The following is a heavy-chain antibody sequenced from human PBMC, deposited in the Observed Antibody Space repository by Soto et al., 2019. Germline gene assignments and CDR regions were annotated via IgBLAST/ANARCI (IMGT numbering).Heavy chain of an antibody. Sequence: QVQLVESGGGVVQPGRSLRLSCAASGFPFSRFGMHWVRQAPGKGLEWVAVISYDGSSKHYADSVKGRFTISRDNSKDTLYLQMNSLRPEDTSVYYCAKAVVPAAMSGTQSNDYGMDVWGQGTTVTLS. J-gene: IGHJ6*02. D-gene: IGHD2-2*01. CDR1: GFPFSRFG. CDR3: AKAVVPAAMSGTQSNDYGMDV. CDR2: ISYDGSSK. V-gene: IGHV3-30*18.